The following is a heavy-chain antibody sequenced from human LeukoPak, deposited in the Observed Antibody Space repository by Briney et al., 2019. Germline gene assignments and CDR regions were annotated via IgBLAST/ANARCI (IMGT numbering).Heavy chain of an antibody. V-gene: IGHV1-8*02. CDR3: ARGHYCSSTSCYGPIGNADY. J-gene: IGHJ4*02. D-gene: IGHD2-2*01. CDR2: INPNSGNT. Sequence: ASVKVSCKASGYTFTGYYMHWVRQAPGQGLEWMGWINPNSGNTGYAQKFQGRVTMTRNTSISTAYMELSSLRSEDTAVYYCARGHYCSSTSCYGPIGNADYWGQGTLVTVSS. CDR1: GYTFTGYY.